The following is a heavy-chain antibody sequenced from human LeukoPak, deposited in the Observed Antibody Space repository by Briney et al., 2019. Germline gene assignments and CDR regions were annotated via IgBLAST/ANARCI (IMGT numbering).Heavy chain of an antibody. Sequence: SGPTPVNPTQTLTLTCTFSGFSLSTSGVGVGWIRQPPGKALEWLALIYWNDDKRYSPSLKSRLTITKDTSKNQVVLTMTNMDPVDTATYYCAHTVSIAAAGSLPDCWGQGTLVTVSS. D-gene: IGHD6-13*01. J-gene: IGHJ4*02. V-gene: IGHV2-5*01. CDR2: IYWNDDK. CDR3: AHTVSIAAAGSLPDC. CDR1: GFSLSTSGVG.